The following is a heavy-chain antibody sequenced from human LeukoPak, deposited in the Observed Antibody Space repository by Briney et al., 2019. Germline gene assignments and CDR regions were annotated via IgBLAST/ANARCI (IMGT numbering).Heavy chain of an antibody. V-gene: IGHV4-34*01. Sequence: PSETLSLTCAVYGGSFSDYYRSWIRQPPGKGLEWIGEINHSGSTNYNPSLKSRVTISADTSKNQFHLKGISVAAADTAVYSCAKDTQYPGWFDPWGQGALVTVSS. D-gene: IGHD1-14*01. J-gene: IGHJ5*02. CDR1: GGSFSDYY. CDR3: AKDTQYPGWFDP. CDR2: INHSGST.